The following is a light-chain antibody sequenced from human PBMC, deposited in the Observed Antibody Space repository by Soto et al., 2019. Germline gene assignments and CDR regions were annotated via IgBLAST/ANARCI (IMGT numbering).Light chain of an antibody. CDR3: QQYGSSPRT. CDR2: GAS. CDR1: QTVATN. Sequence: EIVMTQSPATLSVSPGERGTLSCRASQTVATNLAWYQQKPGQAPRLLIYGASNRATGIPDRFSGSGSGTDFTLTISRLEPEDFAVYYCQQYGSSPRTFGQGTKVDIK. V-gene: IGKV3-20*01. J-gene: IGKJ1*01.